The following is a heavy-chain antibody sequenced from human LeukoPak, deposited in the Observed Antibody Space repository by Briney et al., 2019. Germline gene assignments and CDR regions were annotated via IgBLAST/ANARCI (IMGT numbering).Heavy chain of an antibody. CDR1: GYTFTGYY. V-gene: IGHV1-2*02. CDR3: ARAYPVGATVWGAFDI. D-gene: IGHD1-26*01. Sequence: ASVKVSCKASGYTFTGYYMHWVRQAPGQGLEWMGWINPNSGGTNYAQKFQGRVTMTRDTSISTAYMELSRLRSDDTAVYYCARAYPVGATVWGAFDIWGQGTMVTVSS. J-gene: IGHJ3*02. CDR2: INPNSGGT.